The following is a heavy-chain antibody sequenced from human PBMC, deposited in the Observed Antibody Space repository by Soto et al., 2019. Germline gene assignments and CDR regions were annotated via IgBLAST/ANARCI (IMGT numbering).Heavy chain of an antibody. D-gene: IGHD2-21*01. Sequence: LRLSCVASGXTFSTYAMNWVRQAPGKGLDWVSLITDSGTDTYYADSVKGRFTISRDNSKNTLSLQMSSLRAEDTAVYYCARDRHIAYDLEGGFYYSGMDVWGQGTTVTVSS. V-gene: IGHV3-23*01. CDR1: GXTFSTYA. J-gene: IGHJ6*02. CDR2: ITDSGTDT. CDR3: ARDRHIAYDLEGGFYYSGMDV.